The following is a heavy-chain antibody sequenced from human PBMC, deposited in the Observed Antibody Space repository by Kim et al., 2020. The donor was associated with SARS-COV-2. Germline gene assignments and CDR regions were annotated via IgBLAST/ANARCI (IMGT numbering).Heavy chain of an antibody. V-gene: IGHV4-39*07. CDR3: ARVSRIVVVITKSPAFLDY. Sequence: SETLSLTCTVSGGSISSSSYYWGWIRQPPGKGLEWIGSIYYSGSTYYNPSHKSRVTISVDTSKNQFSLKLSSVTAADTAVYYCARVSRIVVVITKSPAFLDYWGQGTLVTVSS. CDR2: IYYSGST. J-gene: IGHJ4*02. CDR1: GGSISSSSYY. D-gene: IGHD3-22*01.